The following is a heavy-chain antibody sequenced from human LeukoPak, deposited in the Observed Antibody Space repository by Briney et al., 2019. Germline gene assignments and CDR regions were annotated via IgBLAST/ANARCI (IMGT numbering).Heavy chain of an antibody. Sequence: GGSLRLSCTASGFTFGDYAMSWFRQAPGEGREWVGFIRSKAYGGTTEYAASVQGRFTISRDDSKSIAYLQMNSLKTEDTAVYYCTRDLSTSCYDYWGQGTLVTVSS. CDR3: TRDLSTSCYDY. D-gene: IGHD2-2*01. CDR1: GFTFGDYA. J-gene: IGHJ4*02. CDR2: IRSKAYGGTT. V-gene: IGHV3-49*03.